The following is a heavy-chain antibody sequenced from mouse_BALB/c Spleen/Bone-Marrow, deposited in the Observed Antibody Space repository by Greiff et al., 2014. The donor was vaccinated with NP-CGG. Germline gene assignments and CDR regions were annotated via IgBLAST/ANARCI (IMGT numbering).Heavy chain of an antibody. J-gene: IGHJ3*01. V-gene: IGHV1-69*02. Sequence: QVQLKESGVELVKPGAPVKLSCKASGYTFTSYWMNWVKQRPGRGLEWIGRIDPSDSETHYNQKFKDKATLTVDKSSSTAYIQLSSLTSEDSAVYYCARRGYGYGFAYWGQGTLVTVSA. CDR3: ARRGYGYGFAY. CDR1: GYTFTSYW. D-gene: IGHD1-2*01. CDR2: IDPSDSET.